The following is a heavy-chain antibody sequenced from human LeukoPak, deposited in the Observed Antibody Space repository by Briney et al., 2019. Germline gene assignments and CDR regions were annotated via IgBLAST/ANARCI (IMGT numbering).Heavy chain of an antibody. D-gene: IGHD3-3*01. Sequence: PGGSLRLSCAASGFTFSSYAMSWVRQAPGKGLEWVSAISGSGGSTYYADSVKGRFTISRDNSKNTLYLQMNSLRAEDTAVYYCARDIEGLGYDFWSGYYEGGWGNAFDIWGQGTRVTVSS. CDR3: ARDIEGLGYDFWSGYYEGGWGNAFDI. V-gene: IGHV3-23*01. CDR1: GFTFSSYA. J-gene: IGHJ3*02. CDR2: ISGSGGST.